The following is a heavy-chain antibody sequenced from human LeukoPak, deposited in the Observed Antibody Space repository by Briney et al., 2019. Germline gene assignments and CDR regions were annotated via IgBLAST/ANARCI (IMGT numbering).Heavy chain of an antibody. V-gene: IGHV4-4*07. CDR1: GGSISSYY. CDR2: IYTSGST. CDR3: ARAYYGSGKAAMDV. J-gene: IGHJ6*04. D-gene: IGHD3-10*01. Sequence: ASETLSLTWTVSGGSISSYYWSWIRQPAGKGLEWIGRIYTSGSTNYNPSLKSRVTMSVDTSKNQFSLKLSSVTAADTAVYYCARAYYGSGKAAMDVWSKGTTVTVSS.